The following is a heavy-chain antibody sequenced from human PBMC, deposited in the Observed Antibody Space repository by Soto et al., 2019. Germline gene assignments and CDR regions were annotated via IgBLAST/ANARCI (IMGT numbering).Heavy chain of an antibody. CDR3: ARDRVPKSSGFFPFDY. CDR1: GYTFNIYG. D-gene: IGHD3-22*01. V-gene: IGHV1-18*01. Sequence: QIQLVQSGAEVKKPGASVKVSCKASGYTFNIYGINWVRQAPGQGHEWMGWISAFNGKTNYAQNVQGRVTMTTDTSTRTAYVELRSLRSDDTAVYYCARDRVPKSSGFFPFDYWGHGTLVTVSS. CDR2: ISAFNGKT. J-gene: IGHJ4*01.